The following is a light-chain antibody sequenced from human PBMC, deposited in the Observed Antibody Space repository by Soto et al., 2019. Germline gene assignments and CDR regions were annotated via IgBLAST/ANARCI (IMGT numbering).Light chain of an antibody. V-gene: IGLV2-18*02. J-gene: IGLJ1*01. CDR3: NSYTGSSTYV. Sequence: LTQPPSVSGSPGQSVAISCTGTSSDVGSYNRVSWYQQPPGAAPKLMTYEVSNRPSGVPDRFSGSKSGNTASLTISGLQAEDEADYYCNSYTGSSTYVFGTGTKVTVL. CDR1: SSDVGSYNR. CDR2: EVS.